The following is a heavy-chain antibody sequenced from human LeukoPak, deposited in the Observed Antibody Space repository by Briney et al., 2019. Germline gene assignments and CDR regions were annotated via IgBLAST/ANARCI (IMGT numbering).Heavy chain of an antibody. CDR1: GYTFTSYG. CDR3: ARDPIDWGVVPAAPRYYFDS. V-gene: IGHV1-18*01. CDR2: ISAYNGNT. D-gene: IGHD2-2*01. Sequence: GASVKVSCKASGYTFTSYGISWVRQAPGQGLESVVWISAYNGNTNYAQKLQGRVTMTTDTSTSTAYMELRNLRSDDTAVYYCARDPIDWGVVPAAPRYYFDSWRQVTLVTVSS. J-gene: IGHJ4*02.